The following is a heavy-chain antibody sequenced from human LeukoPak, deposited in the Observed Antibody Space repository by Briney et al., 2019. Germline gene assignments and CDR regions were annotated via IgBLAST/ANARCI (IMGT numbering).Heavy chain of an antibody. D-gene: IGHD4-11*01. CDR3: ARTCLHPFDP. CDR2: IIPILGIA. V-gene: IGHV1-69*02. CDR1: GGTFSSYT. Sequence: SVTVSCKASGGTFSSYTISWVRQAPGQGREWMGRIIPILGIANYAQKFQGRVTITADKSTSTAYMELSSLRSENADVYYCARTCLHPFDPWGQGTLVTVSS. J-gene: IGHJ5*01.